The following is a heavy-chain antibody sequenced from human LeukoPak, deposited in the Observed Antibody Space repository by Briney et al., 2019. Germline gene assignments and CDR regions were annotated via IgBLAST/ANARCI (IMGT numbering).Heavy chain of an antibody. J-gene: IGHJ5*02. V-gene: IGHV4-34*01. CDR2: INHSGST. Sequence: SETLSLTCAVYGGSFSGYCWSWIRQPPGKGLEWIGEINHSGSTNYNPSLKSRVTISVDTSKNQFSLKLSSVTAADTAVYYCARLYSSSWSSYNWFDPWGQGTLVTVSS. D-gene: IGHD6-13*01. CDR1: GGSFSGYC. CDR3: ARLYSSSWSSYNWFDP.